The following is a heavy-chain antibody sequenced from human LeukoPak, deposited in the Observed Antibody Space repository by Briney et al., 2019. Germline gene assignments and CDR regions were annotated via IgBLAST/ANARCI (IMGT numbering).Heavy chain of an antibody. CDR3: ARSAGYCSGGSCYLDY. D-gene: IGHD2-15*01. J-gene: IGHJ4*02. V-gene: IGHV4-59*08. CDR1: GGSISSYY. Sequence: SETLSLTCTVSGGSISSYYWSWIRQPPGKGLEWIGYIYYSGSTNYNPSLKSRVTISVDTSKNQFSPKLSSVTAADTAVYYCARSAGYCSGGSCYLDYWGQGTLVTVSS. CDR2: IYYSGST.